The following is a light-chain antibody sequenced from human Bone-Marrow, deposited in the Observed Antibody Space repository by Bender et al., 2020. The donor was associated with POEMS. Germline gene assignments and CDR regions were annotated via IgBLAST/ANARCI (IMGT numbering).Light chain of an antibody. CDR3: YAAADNTVI. V-gene: IGLV3-27*01. Sequence: SYELTQPSSVSVSPGQTARITCSGDVLTKKFARWFQQKPGQAPVLVIYKDSERPPGIPERFSGSSSGTTITLTISGAHIEDEADYYCYAAADNTVIFGGGTKLSVL. CDR2: KDS. J-gene: IGLJ2*01. CDR1: VLTKKF.